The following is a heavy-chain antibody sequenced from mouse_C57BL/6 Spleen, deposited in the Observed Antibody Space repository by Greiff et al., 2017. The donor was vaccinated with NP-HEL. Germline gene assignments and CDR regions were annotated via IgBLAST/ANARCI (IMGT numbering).Heavy chain of an antibody. CDR2: INPSTGGT. CDR1: GYSFTGYY. Sequence: VHVKQSGPELVKPGASVKISCKASGYSFTGYYMNWVKQSPEKSLEWIGEINPSTGGTTYNQKFKAKATLTVDKSSSTAYMQLKSLTSEDSAVYYCARWGGSSYDYWGQGTTLTVSS. CDR3: ARWGGSSYDY. V-gene: IGHV1-42*01. D-gene: IGHD1-1*01. J-gene: IGHJ2*01.